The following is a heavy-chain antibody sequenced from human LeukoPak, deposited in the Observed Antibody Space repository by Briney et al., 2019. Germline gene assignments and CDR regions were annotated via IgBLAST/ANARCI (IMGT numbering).Heavy chain of an antibody. V-gene: IGHV4-4*07. J-gene: IGHJ4*02. CDR3: ARDLEDFDSPANDY. CDR2: IYAPGSS. Sequence: KPSQTLSLTCTVSGDSISGYDWAWIRQPAGKGLEWIGHIYAPGSSNYSPSFKSRVTMSLEMSNNQFSLRLNSVTAADTAMYYCARDLEDFDSPANDYWGQGTHVIVSP. CDR1: GDSISGYD. D-gene: IGHD2-15*01.